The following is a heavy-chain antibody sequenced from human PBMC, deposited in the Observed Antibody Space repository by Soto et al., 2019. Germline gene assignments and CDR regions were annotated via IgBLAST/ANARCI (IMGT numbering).Heavy chain of an antibody. V-gene: IGHV3-23*01. Sequence: EVQLLESGGGLVQPGGSLRLSCATSGFTYSSYAMSWVRQAPGKGLEWVSGISGGGDATFYADSVKGRVTISRDNSKNTLYLQMNSLRAEDTALYYCAKKVSGTVTSVSYWYFDLWGLGTLVTVSS. CDR2: ISGGGDAT. J-gene: IGHJ2*01. CDR1: GFTYSSYA. D-gene: IGHD4-17*01. CDR3: AKKVSGTVTSVSYWYFDL.